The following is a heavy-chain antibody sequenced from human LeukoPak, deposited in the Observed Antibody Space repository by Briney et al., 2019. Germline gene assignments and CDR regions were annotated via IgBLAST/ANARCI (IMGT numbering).Heavy chain of an antibody. Sequence: GGSLILSCSASAFTFSLYWMTWVRQAPGKGLEWVATIKEDGSDKYYVDSVRGRFTISRDNAENSLYLQMNSLTAEDTALYYCVRDGIRDIPGVITIRYDYWGQGTLVTVSS. J-gene: IGHJ4*02. V-gene: IGHV3-7*05. D-gene: IGHD3-10*01. CDR1: AFTFSLYW. CDR2: IKEDGSDK. CDR3: VRDGIRDIPGVITIRYDY.